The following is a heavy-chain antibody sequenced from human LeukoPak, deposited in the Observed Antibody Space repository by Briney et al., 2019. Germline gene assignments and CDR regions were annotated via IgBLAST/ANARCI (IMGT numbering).Heavy chain of an antibody. CDR1: GGTFSSYA. Sequence: ASVKVSCKASGGTFSSYAISWVRQAPGQGLEWMGRIIPMFGTTNYAQKFRGRVTIATDESTSTAYMELSSLRSEDTAVYYCARESYYDSSGYLFDYWGQGTLVTVSS. J-gene: IGHJ4*02. D-gene: IGHD3-22*01. CDR3: ARESYYDSSGYLFDY. CDR2: IIPMFGTT. V-gene: IGHV1-69*05.